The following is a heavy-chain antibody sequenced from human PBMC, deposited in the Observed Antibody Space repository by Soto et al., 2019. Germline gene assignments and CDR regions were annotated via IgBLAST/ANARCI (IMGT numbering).Heavy chain of an antibody. CDR3: AKARNAGLELCFDFWSGRHNVMDV. CDR1: GGSFGING. CDR2: IIPLFGTT. V-gene: IGHV1-69*06. D-gene: IGHD3-3*01. Sequence: QVQLVQSGAEVTRPGSSVKVSCQASGGSFGINGIFWVRQAPGQGLEWMGGIIPLFGTTKYQQMIQGRVTLTADKSTSTAYMELSSLKSDDTAVYYCAKARNAGLELCFDFWSGRHNVMDVWGQGTMVTVSS. J-gene: IGHJ6*02.